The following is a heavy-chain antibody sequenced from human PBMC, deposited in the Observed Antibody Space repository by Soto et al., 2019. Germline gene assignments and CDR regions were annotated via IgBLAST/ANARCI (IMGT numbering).Heavy chain of an antibody. CDR2: IYYSGST. J-gene: IGHJ5*01. V-gene: IGHV4-61*01. CDR3: AREEAVGATTMWFDS. D-gene: IGHD1-26*01. Sequence: SETLSLTCTVSGGSVSSGSYYWSWIRQPPGKGLEWIGYIYYSGSTNYNPSLKSRVTISVDTAKNQFSLKLSSVTAADTAVYYCAREEAVGATTMWFDSWRQGTLVIASS. CDR1: GGSVSSGSYY.